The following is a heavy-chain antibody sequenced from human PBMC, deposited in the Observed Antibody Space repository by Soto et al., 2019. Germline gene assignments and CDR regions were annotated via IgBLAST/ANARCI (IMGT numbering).Heavy chain of an antibody. V-gene: IGHV4-39*01. CDR3: ARLGYSGYDWDY. Sequence: TLSLTCTVSGGSISSSSYYWGWIRQPPGKGLEWIGSIYYSGSTYYNPSLKSRVTISVDTSKNQFSLKLSSVTAADTAVYYCARLGYSGYDWDYWGQGTLVTVSS. D-gene: IGHD5-12*01. CDR2: IYYSGST. J-gene: IGHJ4*02. CDR1: GGSISSSSYY.